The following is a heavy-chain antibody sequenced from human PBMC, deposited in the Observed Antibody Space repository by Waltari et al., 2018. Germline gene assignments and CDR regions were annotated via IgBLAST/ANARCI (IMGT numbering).Heavy chain of an antibody. J-gene: IGHJ6*03. D-gene: IGHD6-19*01. CDR3: ARARPVAVASYYYYMDV. Sequence: QVQLQESGPGLVKPSETLSLTCPVSGGSISSYYWSWIRQPAGKGLEWIGRIYTSGSTNYNPSLKSRVTMSVDTSKNQFSLKLSSVTAADTAVYYCARARPVAVASYYYYMDVWGKGTTVTVSS. CDR1: GGSISSYY. V-gene: IGHV4-4*07. CDR2: IYTSGST.